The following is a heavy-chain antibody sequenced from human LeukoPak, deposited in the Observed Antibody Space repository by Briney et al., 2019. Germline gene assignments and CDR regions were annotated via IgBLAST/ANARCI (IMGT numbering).Heavy chain of an antibody. CDR3: ATSSTWPPGWDY. D-gene: IGHD6-13*01. CDR1: GFTFSSYS. Sequence: GGSLRLSCAASGFTFSSYSMNWVRQAPGKGLEWVSSISSSSSYIYYADSVKGRFTISRDNAKNSLYLQMNSLRAEDTAVYFCATSSTWPPGWDYWGQGTVVTVSS. CDR2: ISSSSSYI. V-gene: IGHV3-21*01. J-gene: IGHJ4*02.